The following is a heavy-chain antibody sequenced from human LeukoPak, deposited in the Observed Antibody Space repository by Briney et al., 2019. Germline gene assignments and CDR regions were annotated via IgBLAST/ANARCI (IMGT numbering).Heavy chain of an antibody. Sequence: GGSLRLSCGASGFTFSSYAMYWVRQAPGKGLEWVSGIFGSGGSTHYADSVKGRFTISRENSKNTVYLQMNSLRAEDTAVYYCAKTTTGYSSGRFSGWPVDYWGQGTLVTVSS. CDR1: GFTFSSYA. CDR3: AKTTTGYSSGRFSGWPVDY. CDR2: IFGSGGST. J-gene: IGHJ4*02. D-gene: IGHD6-19*01. V-gene: IGHV3-23*01.